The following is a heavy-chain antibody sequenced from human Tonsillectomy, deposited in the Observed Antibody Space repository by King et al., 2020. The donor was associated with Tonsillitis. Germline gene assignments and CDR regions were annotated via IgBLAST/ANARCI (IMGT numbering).Heavy chain of an antibody. D-gene: IGHD3-22*01. CDR3: AKLTLYDSSASSDAFDL. J-gene: IGHJ3*01. CDR1: GFTFSNYG. Sequence: VQLVESGGGVVQPGGSLRLSCAASGFTFSNYGMYWVRQAPGKGLEWVTLVSYDGGTKYYADSVKGRFTISRDNSKNRLYLQMNSLRAEDTALYYCAKLTLYDSSASSDAFDLWGQGTMVTVSS. CDR2: VSYDGGTK. V-gene: IGHV3-30*18.